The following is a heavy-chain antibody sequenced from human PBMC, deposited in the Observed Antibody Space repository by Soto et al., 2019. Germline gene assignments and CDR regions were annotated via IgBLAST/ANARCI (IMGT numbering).Heavy chain of an antibody. CDR2: IIPGLSTS. CDR1: GGTFNNYF. CDR3: ARGKVTIFREGGIKALAS. J-gene: IGHJ3*01. V-gene: IGHV1-69*11. Sequence: QVQLVQSGAEVKKPGSSVTVSCKASGGTFNNYFISWVRQAPGEGLEWMGGIIPGLSTSNYAPEFQGRVPITANEATSTAYMEVSSLGSEDTAVYHCARGKVTIFREGGIKALASWGQGTMVTVSS. D-gene: IGHD3-3*02.